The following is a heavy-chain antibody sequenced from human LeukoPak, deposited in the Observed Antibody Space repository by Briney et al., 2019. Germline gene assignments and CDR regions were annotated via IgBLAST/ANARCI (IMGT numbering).Heavy chain of an antibody. CDR2: ISSSSSYI. CDR1: GFTFSSYS. D-gene: IGHD4-17*01. Sequence: GGSLRLSCAASGFTFSSYSMNWVRQAPGKGLEWVSSISSSSSYIYYADSVKGRFTISRDNAKNSLYLQMNSLRAEDTAVYYCARVRYGDYGLIDYWGQGTLATVSS. V-gene: IGHV3-21*01. J-gene: IGHJ4*02. CDR3: ARVRYGDYGLIDY.